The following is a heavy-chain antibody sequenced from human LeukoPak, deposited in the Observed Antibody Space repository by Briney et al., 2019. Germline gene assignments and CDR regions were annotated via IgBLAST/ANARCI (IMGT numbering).Heavy chain of an antibody. CDR1: RFPFRLYW. D-gene: IGHD2-21*02. CDR2: INSDGSSI. V-gene: IGHV3-74*01. CDR3: ARGGCTDGNCYSGGY. J-gene: IGHJ4*02. Sequence: GGSLRLSCAASRFPFRLYWKHWLRQAPGKGLVWVSRINSDGSSIRYADSVKGRFTISRDSAKKTVYLQMNSLRVEDTAVYYCARGGCTDGNCYSGGYWGQGTLVTVSS.